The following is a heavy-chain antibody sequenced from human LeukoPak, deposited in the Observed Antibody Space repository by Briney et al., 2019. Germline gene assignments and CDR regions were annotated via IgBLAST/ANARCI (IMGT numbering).Heavy chain of an antibody. D-gene: IGHD2-21*01. Sequence: GGSLRLSCAASGFTFRSYGMQWVRQAPGKGLEWVAIIWYDGSNKYYADSVKGRFTISRDNSKNTLYLQMNSLRAEDTAVYYCATVRGCGGDCYYLAYGGQGPLVTVSS. CDR1: GFTFRSYG. CDR3: ATVRGCGGDCYYLAY. J-gene: IGHJ4*02. V-gene: IGHV3-33*01. CDR2: IWYDGSNK.